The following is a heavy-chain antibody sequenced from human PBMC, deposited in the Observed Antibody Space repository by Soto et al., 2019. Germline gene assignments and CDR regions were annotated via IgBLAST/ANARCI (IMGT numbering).Heavy chain of an antibody. CDR2: INAGNGNT. Sequence: GGSVKVYCKASGYPFTSHAIHLVRQAPGQRLEWMGWINAGNGNTKYSHKFQGRVTITRDTSASTAYMELSSLRSEDTAVYYCARVITGTFDYWGQGTLVTVSS. D-gene: IGHD1-20*01. CDR3: ARVITGTFDY. CDR1: GYPFTSHA. V-gene: IGHV1-3*01. J-gene: IGHJ4*02.